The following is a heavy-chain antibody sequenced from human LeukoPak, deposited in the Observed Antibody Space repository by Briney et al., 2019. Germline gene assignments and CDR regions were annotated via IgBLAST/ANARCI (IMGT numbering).Heavy chain of an antibody. V-gene: IGHV1-69*04. CDR2: IIPILGIA. D-gene: IGHD3-16*01. J-gene: IGHJ4*02. CDR3: ARTEYDYVWGSCTDY. CDR1: GYTFTSYG. Sequence: SVKVSCKASGYTFTSYGISWVRQAPGQGLEWMGRIIPILGIANYAQKFQGRVTITADKSTSTAYMELSSLKSEDTAVYYCARTEYDYVWGSCTDYWGQGTLVTVSS.